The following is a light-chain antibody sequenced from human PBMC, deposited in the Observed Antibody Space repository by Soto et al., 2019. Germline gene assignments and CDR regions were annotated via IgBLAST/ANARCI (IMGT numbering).Light chain of an antibody. CDR2: EVT. V-gene: IGLV2-8*01. Sequence: ALTQPASASGSPGQSVTISCTGTSSDVGGYDYVSWYQQHPGKAPKLMIYEVTKRPSGVPDRFSGSKSGNTASLTVSGLQAEDDFDYYCSSYAGSNNFVVFGSGTKVTV. CDR3: SSYAGSNNFVV. CDR1: SSDVGGYDY. J-gene: IGLJ1*01.